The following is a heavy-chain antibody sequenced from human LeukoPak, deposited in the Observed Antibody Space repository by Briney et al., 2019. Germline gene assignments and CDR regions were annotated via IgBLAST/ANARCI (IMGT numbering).Heavy chain of an antibody. CDR2: IWYDGSNK. Sequence: GGSLRLSCAASGFTFSSYGMHWVRQAPGKGLEWVTVIWYDGSNKYYADSVKGRFTISRDNSKNTLYLQMNSLRAEDTAVCYCAATSGTGAFDIWGQGTMVTVSS. J-gene: IGHJ3*02. D-gene: IGHD2-8*02. V-gene: IGHV3-33*01. CDR1: GFTFSSYG. CDR3: AATSGTGAFDI.